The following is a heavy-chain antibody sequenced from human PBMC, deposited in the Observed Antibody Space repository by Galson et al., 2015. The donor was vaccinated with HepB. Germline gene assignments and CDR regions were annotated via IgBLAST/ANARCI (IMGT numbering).Heavy chain of an antibody. D-gene: IGHD2-2*01. V-gene: IGHV3-48*04. CDR3: ARDEVPAAPLLGYYGMDV. Sequence: SLRLSCAASTFIFSTYSVNWVRQAPGKGLEWVSYIGSSSTTIYYADSVKGRFTISRDNAKNSLYLQMNSLRAEDTAVYYCARDEVPAAPLLGYYGMDVWGQGTTATVSS. CDR2: IGSSSTTI. J-gene: IGHJ6*02. CDR1: TFIFSTYS.